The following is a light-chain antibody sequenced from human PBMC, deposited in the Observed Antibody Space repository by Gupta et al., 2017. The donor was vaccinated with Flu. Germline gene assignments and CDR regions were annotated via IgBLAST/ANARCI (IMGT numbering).Light chain of an antibody. J-gene: IGKJ2*02. Sequence: DIVLTQSPLSLPVTPGEPASISCRSSQSLMHHNGKKYMDWYLQRPGQSPQLLIYLGSTRASGVPDRFGGSGSGTDFTLKITRGEAEDVGVYYCRQGLQTPRTFGQGTKVEIK. CDR2: LGS. CDR3: RQGLQTPRT. CDR1: QSLMHHNGKKY. V-gene: IGKV2-28*01.